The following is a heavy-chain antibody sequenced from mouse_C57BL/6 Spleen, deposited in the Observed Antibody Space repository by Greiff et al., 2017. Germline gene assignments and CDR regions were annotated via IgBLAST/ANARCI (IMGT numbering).Heavy chain of an antibody. CDR3: ALYGSSRGWYFDV. Sequence: QVQLQQPGAELVKPGASVKMSCKASGYTFTSYWITWVKQRPGQGLEWIGDIYPGSGSTNYNEKFKSKATLTVDTSSSTAYMQLRSLTSEDSAVYYCALYGSSRGWYFDVWGTGTTVTVSS. J-gene: IGHJ1*03. CDR1: GYTFTSYW. D-gene: IGHD1-1*01. V-gene: IGHV1-55*01. CDR2: IYPGSGST.